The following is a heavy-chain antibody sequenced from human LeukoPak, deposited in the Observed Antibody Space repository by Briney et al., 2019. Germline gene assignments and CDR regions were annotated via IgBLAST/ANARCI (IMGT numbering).Heavy chain of an antibody. V-gene: IGHV5-51*01. CDR1: GYSFTSYW. J-gene: IGHJ5*02. D-gene: IGHD6-13*01. CDR3: ARHSSSSWYSFASNDWFDP. CDR2: IYPGDSDT. Sequence: RGESLKISCKGSGYSFTSYWIGWVRQMPGKGLEWMGIIYPGDSDTRYSPSFQGQVTISADKSISTAYLQWSSLKASDTAMYYCARHSSSSWYSFASNDWFDPWGQGTLVTVSS.